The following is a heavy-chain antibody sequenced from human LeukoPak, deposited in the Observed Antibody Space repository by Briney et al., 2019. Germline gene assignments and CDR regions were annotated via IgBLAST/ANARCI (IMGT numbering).Heavy chain of an antibody. J-gene: IGHJ4*02. Sequence: GGSLRLSCAASGFTFSSYSMNWVRQAPGKGLEWVSSISSSSSYIYYADSVKGRFTISRDNSKNTLYLQMNSLRAEDTAVYYCAKEGRKWLQPFDYWGQGTLVTVSS. V-gene: IGHV3-21*04. CDR3: AKEGRKWLQPFDY. D-gene: IGHD5-24*01. CDR1: GFTFSSYS. CDR2: ISSSSSYI.